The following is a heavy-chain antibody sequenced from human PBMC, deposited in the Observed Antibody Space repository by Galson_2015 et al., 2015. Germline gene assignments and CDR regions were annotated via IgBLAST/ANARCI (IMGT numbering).Heavy chain of an antibody. CDR1: GFTFSSYW. Sequence: SLRLSCAASGFTFSSYWMYWVRQAPGKGLVWVAHINRDGSSTSYADSVKGRFTISRDNAKNMLYLLMNSLRAEDTALYYCARDPERGDGYVLDYWGQGTLVTVSS. CDR2: INRDGSST. CDR3: ARDPERGDGYVLDY. D-gene: IGHD5-24*01. J-gene: IGHJ4*02. V-gene: IGHV3-74*01.